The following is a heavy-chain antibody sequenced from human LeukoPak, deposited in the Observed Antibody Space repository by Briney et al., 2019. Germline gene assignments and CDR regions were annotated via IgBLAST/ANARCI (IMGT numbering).Heavy chain of an antibody. V-gene: IGHV1-18*01. CDR2: ISAYNGNT. D-gene: IGHD2-8*01. J-gene: IGHJ4*02. Sequence: ASVKVSCKASGYTFTSYGISWVRQAPGQGLEWMGWISAYNGNTNYAQKLQGRVTMTTDTSTSTAYMELRSLRSDDTAVYYCARDRRYCTNGVCYRFDYWGQGTLVTVSS. CDR1: GYTFTSYG. CDR3: ARDRRYCTNGVCYRFDY.